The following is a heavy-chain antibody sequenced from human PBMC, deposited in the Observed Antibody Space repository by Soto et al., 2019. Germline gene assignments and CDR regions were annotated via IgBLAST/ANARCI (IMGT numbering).Heavy chain of an antibody. CDR3: ARMGGYCSRTSSPTPYYFDY. J-gene: IGHJ4*02. D-gene: IGHD2-2*01. CDR2: ISAYNGDT. CDR1: GYTFTSYG. V-gene: IGHV1-18*01. Sequence: ASVKVSCKASGYTFTSYGITWVRQAPGQGLEWMGWISAYNGDTNYAQKFQGRVTMPTDTSTSTAYMELRSLRSDDTAVYYCARMGGYCSRTSSPTPYYFDYWGQGTLVTVSS.